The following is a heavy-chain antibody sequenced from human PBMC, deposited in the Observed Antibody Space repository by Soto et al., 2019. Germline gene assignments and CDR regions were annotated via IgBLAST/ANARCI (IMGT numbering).Heavy chain of an antibody. V-gene: IGHV3-30*18. Sequence: GSLRLSCAASGFTFSSFGMHWARQAPGKGLEWVAVISYDGTEEKYADSVKGRATVSRDNSKNTVYLQMNRLRGDDSAIYYCAKGRFDVVTISPFDHWGQGTLVTVPS. J-gene: IGHJ4*01. D-gene: IGHD3-3*02. CDR3: AKGRFDVVTISPFDH. CDR1: GFTFSSFG. CDR2: ISYDGTEE.